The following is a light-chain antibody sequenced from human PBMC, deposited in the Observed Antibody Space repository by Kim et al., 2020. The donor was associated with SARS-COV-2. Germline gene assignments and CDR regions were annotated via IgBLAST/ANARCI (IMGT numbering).Light chain of an antibody. V-gene: IGLV1-47*01. J-gene: IGLJ2*01. CDR1: SSNIGSNY. Sequence: VTVSCSGSSSNIGSNYGYWYQQPPGTAPKLLIYRNNQRPSGVPDRFSGSKSGTSASLAISGLRSEDEADYYCAAWDDSLSGRGVVFGGGTQLTVL. CDR3: AAWDDSLSGRGVV. CDR2: RNN.